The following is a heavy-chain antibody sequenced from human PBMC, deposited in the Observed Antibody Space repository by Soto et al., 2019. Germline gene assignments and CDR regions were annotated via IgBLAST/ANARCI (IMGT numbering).Heavy chain of an antibody. CDR1: GYSFTTNC. CDR3: ARLLGPASFFDAFDV. D-gene: IGHD3-3*02. CDR2: IHPGDSDT. Sequence: GESLKISCEASGYSFTTNCIAWVRQVPGKGLECMGIIHPGDSDTRYSPSFQGQVTISADKSLNTAYLQWSSLEASDTAMYYCARLLGPASFFDAFDVWGPGTMVTVSS. J-gene: IGHJ3*01. V-gene: IGHV5-51*01.